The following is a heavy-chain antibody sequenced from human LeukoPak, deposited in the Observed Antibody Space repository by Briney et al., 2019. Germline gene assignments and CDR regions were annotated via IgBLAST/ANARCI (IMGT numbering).Heavy chain of an antibody. J-gene: IGHJ3*02. CDR2: IRSKPHSYAT. Sequence: GGSLRLSCAASGFTFSGSAMHWVRQAGGKGLEWVGRIRSKPHSYATAYAASVKGRFTISRDDSKNMAYLQMNSLKTEDTAVYYCTRHGGRDYYDSTEDAFDIWGQGTMVTVSS. D-gene: IGHD3-22*01. V-gene: IGHV3-73*01. CDR3: TRHGGRDYYDSTEDAFDI. CDR1: GFTFSGSA.